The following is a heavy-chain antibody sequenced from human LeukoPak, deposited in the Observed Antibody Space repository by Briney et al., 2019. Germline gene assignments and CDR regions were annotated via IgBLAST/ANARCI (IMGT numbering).Heavy chain of an antibody. D-gene: IGHD6-19*01. CDR1: GGSFSGYY. J-gene: IGHJ1*01. CDR2: INHSGRT. CDR3: ARGGWYPESFQH. V-gene: IGHV4-34*01. Sequence: PSETLSLTCAVYGGSFSGYYWSWIRQPPRKGLEWIGEINHSGRTNYNLSLKSRVTISVDTSKNQFSLKLSSVTAADTAVYYCARGGWYPESFQHWGQGALVTVSS.